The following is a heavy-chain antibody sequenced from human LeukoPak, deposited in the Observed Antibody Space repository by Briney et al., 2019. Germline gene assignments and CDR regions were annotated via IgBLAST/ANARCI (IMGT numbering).Heavy chain of an antibody. J-gene: IGHJ4*02. CDR1: GFNFSNHA. V-gene: IGHV3-23*01. D-gene: IGHD6-13*01. CDR3: ARASAAGIMLDS. CDR2: ISGGGDIT. Sequence: PGGSLRLSCAASGFNFSNHAMSWVRQTPGKGLEWVSAISGGGDITYYADSAKGRFTISRDNAKNTLYLQMNSLRAEDTAVYYCARASAAGIMLDSWGQGTLVTVSS.